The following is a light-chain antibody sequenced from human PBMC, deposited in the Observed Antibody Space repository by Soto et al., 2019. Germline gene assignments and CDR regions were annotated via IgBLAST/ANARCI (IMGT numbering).Light chain of an antibody. CDR1: QSVSSSY. Sequence: EIVLRQSPDTPSLSSGEKTTLSCRARQSVSSSYLAWYQQKPGQAPRLLIYGASSRATGIPDRFSGSGSGTDFTLTISRLEPEDLAVYFCQQYDTSPPSTFGQGTRLEIK. J-gene: IGKJ5*01. CDR2: GAS. CDR3: QQYDTSPPST. V-gene: IGKV3-20*01.